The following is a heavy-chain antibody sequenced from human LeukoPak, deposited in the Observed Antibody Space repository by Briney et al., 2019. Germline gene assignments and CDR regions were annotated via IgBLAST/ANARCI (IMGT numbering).Heavy chain of an antibody. CDR2: IYYSGSA. CDR3: ARSYGSGSPRDL. Sequence: PSETLSLTCNVSGGSISSYYWSWIRQPPGKGLAWIGYIYYSGSANYNPSLKSRVTISVDTSKNQFSLKLRYVTAADTAVYYCARSYGSGSPRDLWGRGTLVSVSS. V-gene: IGHV4-59*01. CDR1: GGSISSYY. J-gene: IGHJ2*01. D-gene: IGHD3-10*01.